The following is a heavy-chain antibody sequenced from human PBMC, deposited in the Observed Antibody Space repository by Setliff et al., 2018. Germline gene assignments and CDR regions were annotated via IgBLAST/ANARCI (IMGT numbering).Heavy chain of an antibody. J-gene: IGHJ6*03. CDR3: ARDGFEIVVVPAAIYYYYYMDV. Sequence: ASVKVSCKASGYTFTSYAMHWVRQAPGQRLEWMGWINAGNSNTKYSQKFQGRVTITRDTSASTAYMELSSLRSEDTAVYYCARDGFEIVVVPAAIYYYYYMDVWGKGTTVTVSS. CDR1: GYTFTSYA. CDR2: INAGNSNT. V-gene: IGHV1-3*01. D-gene: IGHD2-2*01.